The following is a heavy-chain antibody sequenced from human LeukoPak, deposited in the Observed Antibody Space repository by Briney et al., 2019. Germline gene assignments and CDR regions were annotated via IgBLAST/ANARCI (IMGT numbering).Heavy chain of an antibody. Sequence: SETLSLTCTVSGGSISSYYWSWIRQPPGKGLEWIGYIYTSGSTNYNPSLKSRVTISVDTSKNQFSLKLSSVTAAGTAVYYCARSREGDGFRYFDYWGQGTLVTVSS. CDR3: ARSREGDGFRYFDY. D-gene: IGHD5-24*01. CDR2: IYTSGST. J-gene: IGHJ4*02. CDR1: GGSISSYY. V-gene: IGHV4-4*09.